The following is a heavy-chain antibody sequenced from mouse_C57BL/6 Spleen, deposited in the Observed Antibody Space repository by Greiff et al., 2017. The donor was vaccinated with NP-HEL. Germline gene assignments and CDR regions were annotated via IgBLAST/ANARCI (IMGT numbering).Heavy chain of an antibody. V-gene: IGHV5-15*01. D-gene: IGHD1-1*01. CDR3: ARRGSSSYYTMDY. Sequence: VQLKESGGGLVQPGGSLKLSCAASGFTFSDYGMAWVRQAPRKGPEWVAFISNLAYSIYYADTVTGRFTISRENAKNTLYLEMSSLRSEDTAMYYCARRGSSSYYTMDYWGQGTSVTVSS. CDR2: ISNLAYSI. J-gene: IGHJ4*01. CDR1: GFTFSDYG.